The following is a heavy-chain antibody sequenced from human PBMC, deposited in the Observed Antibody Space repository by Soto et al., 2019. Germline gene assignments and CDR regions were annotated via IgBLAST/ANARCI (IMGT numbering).Heavy chain of an antibody. CDR1: GGTFSSYA. J-gene: IGHJ6*02. D-gene: IGHD2-15*01. V-gene: IGHV1-69*01. CDR3: ARAPGYGCSGGSCYSFPIRYYYGIDV. Sequence: KVSCKASGGTFSSYAISWVRQAPGQGLEWMGGIIPIFGTANYAQKFQGRVTITADESTSTAYMELSSLRSEDTAVYYCARAPGYGCSGGSCYSFPIRYYYGIDVWGQGTTVTVSS. CDR2: IIPIFGTA.